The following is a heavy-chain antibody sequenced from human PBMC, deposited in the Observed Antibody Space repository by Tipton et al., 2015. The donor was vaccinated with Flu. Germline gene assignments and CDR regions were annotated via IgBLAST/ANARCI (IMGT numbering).Heavy chain of an antibody. D-gene: IGHD1-26*01. CDR3: ARAIVGANRLLDY. CDR1: GFSLSTREMC. Sequence: LVKPTETLTLTCTFSGFSLSTREMCVSWVRQPPGKALEWLARVDWDDEKFYSTSLRTRLTISKDTSKNQVVLTMANMDLVDTATYYWARAIVGANRLLDYWGQGALVTVSS. J-gene: IGHJ4*02. V-gene: IGHV2-70*16. CDR2: VDWDDEK.